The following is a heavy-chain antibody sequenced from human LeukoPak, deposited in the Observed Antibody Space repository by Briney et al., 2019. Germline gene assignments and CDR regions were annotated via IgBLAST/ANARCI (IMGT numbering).Heavy chain of an antibody. J-gene: IGHJ3*02. V-gene: IGHV1-69*05. D-gene: IGHD1-26*01. CDR2: IIPIFGTA. CDR1: GCTFSSYA. CDR3: ASGGSHGDDAFDI. Sequence: SVKVSCKASGCTFSSYAISWVRQAPGQGLEWLGGIIPIFGTANYAQKFQGRVTITTDESTSTAYMELSSLRSEDTAVYYCASGGSHGDDAFDIWGQGTMVTVSS.